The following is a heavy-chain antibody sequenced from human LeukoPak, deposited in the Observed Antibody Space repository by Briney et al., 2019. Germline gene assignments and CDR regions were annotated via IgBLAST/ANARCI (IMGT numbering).Heavy chain of an antibody. CDR1: GFTFSNYW. CDR3: ARLQKRDSRDY. V-gene: IGHV3-7*02. Sequence: PGVSLRLSCAASGFTFSNYWMSWVRQAPGKGLEWVANIKEDGSDKYHVDSVKGRFTVSRDNSKNSLYLQMNSLRAEDTAVYYCARLQKRDSRDYWGQGTLVTVSS. CDR2: IKEDGSDK. J-gene: IGHJ4*02. D-gene: IGHD5-24*01.